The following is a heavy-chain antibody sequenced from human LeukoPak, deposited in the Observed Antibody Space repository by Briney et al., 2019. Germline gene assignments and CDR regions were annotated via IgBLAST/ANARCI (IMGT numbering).Heavy chain of an antibody. CDR1: GHSIINSFY. Sequence: SETLSLTCTVSGHSIINSFYWGWIRQPPGKGLEWIGSIYHTGATYYNPSLKSRITISIDTSKNQLSLKLASVTAADTAVYFCARWDDSAWAFGSWGPGTLVTVSS. D-gene: IGHD6-19*01. CDR3: ARWDDSAWAFGS. J-gene: IGHJ4*02. CDR2: IYHTGAT. V-gene: IGHV4-38-2*02.